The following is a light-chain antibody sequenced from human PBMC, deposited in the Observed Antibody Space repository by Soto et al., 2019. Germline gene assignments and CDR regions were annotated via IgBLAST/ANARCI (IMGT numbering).Light chain of an antibody. Sequence: ETMMTQSPVTMSVSLGERATLSCRASQSLRSSLAWYQQKPGQAPRLLIYGASTRAIGIPDRFSGSGSGTDFTLTISRLEPEDFAVYYCQQYGHSPRTFGQGTKVDIK. V-gene: IGKV3-20*01. CDR1: QSLRSS. CDR2: GAS. CDR3: QQYGHSPRT. J-gene: IGKJ1*01.